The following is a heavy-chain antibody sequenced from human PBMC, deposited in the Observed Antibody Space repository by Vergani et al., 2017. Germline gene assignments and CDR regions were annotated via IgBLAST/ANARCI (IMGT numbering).Heavy chain of an antibody. CDR3: ARRSPWYDRNMDV. CDR1: GFTFSSYS. D-gene: IGHD3-22*01. V-gene: IGHV3-48*01. Sequence: EVQLVESGGGLVQPGGSLRLSCAASGFTFSSYSMNWVRQAPGKGLEWVSYISSSSSTIYYADSVKGRFTISRDNAKNSLYLQMNSLRAEDTAVYYCARRSPWYDRNMDVWGQGTTVTVSS. J-gene: IGHJ6*02. CDR2: ISSSSSTI.